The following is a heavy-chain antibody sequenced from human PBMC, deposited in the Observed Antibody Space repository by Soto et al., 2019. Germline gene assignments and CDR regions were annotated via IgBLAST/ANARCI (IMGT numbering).Heavy chain of an antibody. D-gene: IGHD4-17*01. CDR2: ITSDTNTI. Sequence: GGSLRLSCAASGFRFNIYSMNWIRQAPGKGLEWFAYITSDTNTIKYADSVRGRFTISRDNAKNSVDLQMNSLRAEDTAVYYCAREDDYLNWFDPWGQGTLVTVSS. V-gene: IGHV3-48*01. CDR1: GFRFNIYS. CDR3: AREDDYLNWFDP. J-gene: IGHJ5*02.